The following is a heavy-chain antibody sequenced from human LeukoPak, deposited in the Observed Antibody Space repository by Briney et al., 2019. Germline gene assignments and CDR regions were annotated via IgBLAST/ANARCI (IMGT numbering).Heavy chain of an antibody. J-gene: IGHJ4*02. CDR2: LSAYNGNT. V-gene: IGHV1-18*01. D-gene: IGHD2-2*01. CDR1: GYTFTSYG. Sequence: ASVKVSCKASGYTFTSYGISWVRQAPGQGLEWMGWLSAYNGNTNYAQKLQGRVTMTTDTSTSTAYMELRSLRSDDTAVYYCARYCSSTSCYAGFDYWGQGTLVTVSS. CDR3: ARYCSSTSCYAGFDY.